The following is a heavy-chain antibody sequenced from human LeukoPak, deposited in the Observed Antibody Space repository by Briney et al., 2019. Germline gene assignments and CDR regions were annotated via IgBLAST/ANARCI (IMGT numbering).Heavy chain of an antibody. CDR3: ARVVVVPAATGHAFDI. CDR1: GGSISSGDYY. J-gene: IGHJ3*02. CDR2: IYYSGST. D-gene: IGHD2-2*01. V-gene: IGHV4-30-4*01. Sequence: PSETLSLTCTVSGGSISSGDYYWSWIRQPPGKGLEWIGYIYYSGSTYYNPSLKSRVTISVDTPKNQFSLKLSSVTAADTAVYYCARVVVVPAATGHAFDIWGQGTMVTVSS.